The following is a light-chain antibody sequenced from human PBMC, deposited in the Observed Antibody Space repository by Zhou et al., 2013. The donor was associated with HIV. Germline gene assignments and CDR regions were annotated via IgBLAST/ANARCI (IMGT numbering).Light chain of an antibody. CDR2: GAS. CDR1: QSISNY. V-gene: IGKV1-39*01. J-gene: IGKJ1*01. CDR3: QQSYTTPWT. Sequence: DIQMTQSPSSLSASVGDRVTITCRASQSISNYLNWYQQKPGKAPNLLIYGASSLQSGVPSRFSGSGSGTHFTLTISSLQPDDFAIYYCQQSYTTPWTFGQGTQRWK.